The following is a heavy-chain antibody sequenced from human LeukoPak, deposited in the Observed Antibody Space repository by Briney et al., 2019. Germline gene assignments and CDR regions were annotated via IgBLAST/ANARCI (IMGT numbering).Heavy chain of an antibody. J-gene: IGHJ5*01. V-gene: IGHV4-34*01. CDR3: ARGPVALPNDRLSLFFDF. Sequence: SETLSLTCAVYGASFNTYYWTWIRQSPDKGLEWIGEVKNDGDTNVNPSLRSRVVMSVDASKNQFSLKMTSVTAADTAIYFCARGPVALPNDRLSLFFDFWGQGTLVTVSS. CDR1: GASFNTYY. CDR2: VKNDGDT. D-gene: IGHD2-8*01.